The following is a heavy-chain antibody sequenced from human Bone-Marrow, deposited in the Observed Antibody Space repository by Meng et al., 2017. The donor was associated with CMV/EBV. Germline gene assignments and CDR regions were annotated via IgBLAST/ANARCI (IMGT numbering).Heavy chain of an antibody. V-gene: IGHV3-23*01. J-gene: IGHJ4*02. CDR1: GFTFSSYA. Sequence: GGSLILSCAASGFTFSSYAMSWVRQAPGKGLEWVSDISGSGGSTYYADSVKGRFTVSRDNAKNSLYLQMNSLRTDDTAVYYCARGEAGTHFDNWGQGTLVTVSS. CDR3: ARGEAGTHFDN. D-gene: IGHD6-13*01. CDR2: ISGSGGST.